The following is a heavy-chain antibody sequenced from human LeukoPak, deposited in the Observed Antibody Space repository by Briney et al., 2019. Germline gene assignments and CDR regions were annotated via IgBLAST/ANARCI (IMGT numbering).Heavy chain of an antibody. CDR1: GFTFSSYW. CDR3: ARDRTRALDYFDY. J-gene: IGHJ4*02. CDR2: IKQDGSEK. Sequence: PGGSLRLSCAASGFTFSSYWMSWVRQAPGKGLEWVANIKQDGSEKYYVDSVKGRFTISRDNAKNSLYLQMNSLRAEDTAVYYCARDRTRALDYFDYWGQGTLVTVSS. V-gene: IGHV3-7*01.